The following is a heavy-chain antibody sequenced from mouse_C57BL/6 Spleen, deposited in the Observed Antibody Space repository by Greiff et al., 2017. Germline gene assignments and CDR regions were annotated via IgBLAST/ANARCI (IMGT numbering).Heavy chain of an antibody. CDR3: AKDAEGYAMDY. V-gene: IGHV14-3*01. J-gene: IGHJ4*01. CDR1: GFNITNTY. Sequence: VQLQQSVAELVRPGASVTLSCTASGFNITNTYMHWVKPRPEKGLEWIGKIDPANGNTTYDPKFQGKATITADTSSNPAYLHLSSLTSEDTAIYYCAKDAEGYAMDYWGQGTSVTVSS. CDR2: IDPANGNT.